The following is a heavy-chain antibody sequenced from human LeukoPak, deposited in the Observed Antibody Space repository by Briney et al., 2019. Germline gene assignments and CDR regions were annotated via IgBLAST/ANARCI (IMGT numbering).Heavy chain of an antibody. CDR2: INSDGGST. J-gene: IGHJ4*02. V-gene: IGHV3-74*01. CDR3: AREGSGWYAVDY. CDR1: GFTFSSYW. Sequence: GGSLRLSCAASGFTFSSYWMHWVRHAPGKGLVWVSRINSDGGSTTYADSVKGRFTISRDNAKNTLYLQMNSLRAEDTAVYYCAREGSGWYAVDYWGQGTLVTVSS. D-gene: IGHD6-19*01.